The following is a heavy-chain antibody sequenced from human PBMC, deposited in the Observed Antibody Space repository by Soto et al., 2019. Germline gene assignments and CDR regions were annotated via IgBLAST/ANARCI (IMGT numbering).Heavy chain of an antibody. CDR3: ARHGYAGSGSPYPAY. CDR1: GGSRSEYV. D-gene: IGHD3-10*01. J-gene: IGHJ4*02. V-gene: IGHV4-59*13. Sequence: PSQNLALTCSVSGGSRSEYVWRWIRLSPEKGLERIGNIYYLGSTDYNPSLKSRVTISVDTSKRQFSLRLTSVTAADTAVYYFARHGYAGSGSPYPAYWVPGTQVT. CDR2: IYYLGST.